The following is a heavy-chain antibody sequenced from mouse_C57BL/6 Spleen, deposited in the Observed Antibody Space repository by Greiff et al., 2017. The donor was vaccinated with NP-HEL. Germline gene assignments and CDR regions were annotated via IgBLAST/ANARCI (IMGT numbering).Heavy chain of an antibody. CDR2: INPNNGGT. CDR3: ARIAYYYGSGEWYFDV. V-gene: IGHV1-18*01. D-gene: IGHD1-1*01. CDR1: GYTFTDYN. Sequence: EVQLQESGPELVKPGASVKIPCKASGYTFTDYNMDWVKQSHGKSLEWIGDINPNNGGTIYNQKFKGKATLTVDKSSSTAYMELRSLTSEDTAVYYCARIAYYYGSGEWYFDVWGTGTTVTVSS. J-gene: IGHJ1*03.